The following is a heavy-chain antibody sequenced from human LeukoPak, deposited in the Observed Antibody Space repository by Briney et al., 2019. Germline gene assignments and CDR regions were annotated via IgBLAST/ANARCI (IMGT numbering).Heavy chain of an antibody. V-gene: IGHV4-61*02. CDR3: AGVIGNYDGRLDY. D-gene: IGHD1-7*01. Sequence: SQTLSLTCTVSGASVSRGSYYWHWIRQPAGKGLEWIGRIYTSGSTNYNPSRKSRFTISLDTSKNRFSLKLSSVTAADTAMYYCAGVIGNYDGRLDYWGQGTLVTVSS. J-gene: IGHJ4*02. CDR1: GASVSRGSYY. CDR2: IYTSGST.